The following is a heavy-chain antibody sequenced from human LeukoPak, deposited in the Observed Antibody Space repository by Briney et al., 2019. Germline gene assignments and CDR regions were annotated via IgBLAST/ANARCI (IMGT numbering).Heavy chain of an antibody. V-gene: IGHV3-48*03. CDR1: GFPFSSYE. CDR3: ARGYCSGGNCYPRDWFDP. CDR2: ISSSGSSI. Sequence: GGSLRLSCAASGFPFSSYEMNWVRHAPGKGLEWVSYISSSGSSIFYADSVKGRFTISRDNAKNSLYLQMNSLRAEDTAMYYCARGYCSGGNCYPRDWFDPWGQGTLVTVSS. J-gene: IGHJ5*02. D-gene: IGHD2-15*01.